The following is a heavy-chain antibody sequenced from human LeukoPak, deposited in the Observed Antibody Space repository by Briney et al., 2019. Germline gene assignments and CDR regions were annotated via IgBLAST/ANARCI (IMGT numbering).Heavy chain of an antibody. CDR2: IYHSGST. Sequence: PSETLSLTCAVSGYSISSGYYWGWIRQPPGKGLEWIGSIYHSGSTYYNPSLKSRVTISVDTSKNQFSLKLSSVTAADTAVYYCARLLSSPFDYWGQGTLVTVSS. CDR1: GYSISSGYY. D-gene: IGHD6-13*01. CDR3: ARLLSSPFDY. J-gene: IGHJ4*02. V-gene: IGHV4-38-2*01.